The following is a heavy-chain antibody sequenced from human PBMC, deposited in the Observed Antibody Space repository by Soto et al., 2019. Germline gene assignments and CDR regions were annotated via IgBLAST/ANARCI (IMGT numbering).Heavy chain of an antibody. D-gene: IGHD2-2*02. CDR2: ISAYNGNT. CDR3: ATGYCSSTSCYNYYYGMDV. J-gene: IGHJ6*02. V-gene: IGHV1-18*01. Sequence: ASVKVSCKASGYTFTSYGISWVRQAPGQGLEWMGWISAYNGNTNYAQKLQGRVTMTTDTSTSTAYMELRSLRSDDTAVYYCATGYCSSTSCYNYYYGMDVWGQGTTVTVSS. CDR1: GYTFTSYG.